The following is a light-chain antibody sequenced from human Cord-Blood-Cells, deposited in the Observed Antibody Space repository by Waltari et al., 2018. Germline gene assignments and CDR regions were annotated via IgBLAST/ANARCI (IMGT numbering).Light chain of an antibody. CDR2: AAS. CDR3: QQNYSTPYT. Sequence: DIQMTQSPSSLSASVGDRVTITCRASQSISSYLNWYQQKPGKAPKLLIYAASSLQSGVPSRFSGSGSGTEFTLTISSLQPEDFATYYCQQNYSTPYTFGQGTNLEIK. V-gene: IGKV1-39*01. CDR1: QSISSY. J-gene: IGKJ2*01.